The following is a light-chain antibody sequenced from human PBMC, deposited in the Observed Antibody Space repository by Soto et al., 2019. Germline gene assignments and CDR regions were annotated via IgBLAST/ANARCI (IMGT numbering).Light chain of an antibody. CDR2: EAS. V-gene: IGKV1D-13*01. CDR1: QGISNA. J-gene: IGKJ1*01. CDR3: QPSSNYPWT. Sequence: AIPLTQSPSSLSASVGDRVTITCRASQGISNALSWYQQKPGNAPKYLIYEASILQNGVPSRFSGSGSGTDFTLIISSLQPEDFATYYCQPSSNYPWTFGQGTKVETK.